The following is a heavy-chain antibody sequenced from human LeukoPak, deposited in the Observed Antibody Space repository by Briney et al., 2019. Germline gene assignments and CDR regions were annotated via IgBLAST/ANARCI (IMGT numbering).Heavy chain of an antibody. V-gene: IGHV3-23*01. CDR1: GFTFSSYA. J-gene: IGHJ4*02. CDR3: AKGRSMIVATTVAY. CDR2: ISGSGGST. D-gene: IGHD3-22*01. Sequence: PGESLRLSCAASGFTFSSYAMSWVRQAPGKGLEWVSAISGSGGSTYYADSVKGRFSISRDNSKSTLYLQMNSLRAEDTAVYYCAKGRSMIVATTVAYWGQGTLVTVSS.